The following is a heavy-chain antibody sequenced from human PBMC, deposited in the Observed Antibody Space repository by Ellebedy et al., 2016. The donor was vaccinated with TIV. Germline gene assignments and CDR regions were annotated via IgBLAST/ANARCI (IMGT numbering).Heavy chain of an antibody. Sequence: GGSLRLXXATSGISFSRHAMHWVRQAPGKGLEWVAAIWYDGSNKYYGESVKGRFTISRDNSKNTLYLQMNSLRDEDTAVYYCARGDYDYVWGSYRYGFDYWGQGTLVTVSS. CDR3: ARGDYDYVWGSYRYGFDY. CDR2: IWYDGSNK. D-gene: IGHD3-16*02. J-gene: IGHJ4*02. CDR1: GISFSRHA. V-gene: IGHV3-33*01.